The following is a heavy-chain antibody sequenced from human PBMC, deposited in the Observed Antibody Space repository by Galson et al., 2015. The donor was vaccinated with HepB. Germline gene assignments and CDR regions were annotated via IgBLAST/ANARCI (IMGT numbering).Heavy chain of an antibody. CDR3: TRRYYDSSGYYYTE. V-gene: IGHV3-73*01. Sequence: SLRLSCAASGFTFSGSAMHWVRQASGKGLEWVGRIRSKANSYATAYAASVKGRFTISRDDSKNTAYLQMNSLKTEDTAVYYCTRRYYDSSGYYYTEWGQGTLVTVSS. D-gene: IGHD3-22*01. CDR1: GFTFSGSA. J-gene: IGHJ4*02. CDR2: IRSKANSYAT.